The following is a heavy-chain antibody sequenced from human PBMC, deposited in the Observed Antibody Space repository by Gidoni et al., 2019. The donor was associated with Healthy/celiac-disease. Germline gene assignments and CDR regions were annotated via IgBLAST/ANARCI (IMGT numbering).Heavy chain of an antibody. CDR1: GGSFSGYY. D-gene: IGHD2-2*01. J-gene: IGHJ5*02. CDR3: ATAVVVPAAIGGWFDP. CDR2: INHSGST. V-gene: IGHV4-34*01. Sequence: QVQLQQWGAGLLKPSETLSLTCAVYGGSFSGYYWSWIRQPPGKGLEWIGEINHSGSTNYNPSLKSRVTISVDTSKNQFSLKLSSVTAADTAVYYCATAVVVPAAIGGWFDPWGQGTLVTVSS.